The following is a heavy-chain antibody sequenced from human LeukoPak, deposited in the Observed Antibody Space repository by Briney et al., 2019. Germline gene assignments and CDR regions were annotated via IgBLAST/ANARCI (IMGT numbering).Heavy chain of an antibody. Sequence: GGSLRLSCAASGFTFSIYALDWVRQTPGKGLEWVSTISGNGGSTYYADSVKGRFTISRDNSRNTLDLQMSSLRAEDTAVYFCAKNTGQTSEYSYGYHSWGQGTLVIVSS. V-gene: IGHV3-23*01. J-gene: IGHJ4*02. CDR2: ISGNGGST. CDR3: AKNTGQTSEYSYGYHS. D-gene: IGHD5-18*01. CDR1: GFTFSIYA.